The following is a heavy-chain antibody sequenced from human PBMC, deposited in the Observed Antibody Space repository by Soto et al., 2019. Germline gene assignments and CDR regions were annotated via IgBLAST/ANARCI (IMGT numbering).Heavy chain of an antibody. D-gene: IGHD3-22*01. CDR2: IWYDGSNK. CDR1: GFTFSSYG. J-gene: IGHJ6*02. CDR3: ARGSNYYDSSGYEIGMDV. Sequence: QVQLVESGGGVVQPGRSLRLSCAASGFTFSSYGMHWVRQAPGKGLEWVAVIWYDGSNKYYADSVKGRFTISRDNSKNTXSLQMNSLRAEDTAVYYCARGSNYYDSSGYEIGMDVWGQGTTVTVSS. V-gene: IGHV3-33*01.